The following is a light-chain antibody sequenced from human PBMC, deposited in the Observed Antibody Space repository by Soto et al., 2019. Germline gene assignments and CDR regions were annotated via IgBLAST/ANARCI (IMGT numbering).Light chain of an antibody. CDR3: LLSSNWLT. Sequence: DILLTQSPSILSLSAGDRVTFSCRASQGVSGYLAWYQHKPGQAPRLLIYAASNRATGIPARFSGSGSGTDFTLISSILQPEDSTFYYRLLSSNWLTFGRGTKVEIK. CDR2: AAS. J-gene: IGKJ4*01. CDR1: QGVSGY. V-gene: IGKV3-11*01.